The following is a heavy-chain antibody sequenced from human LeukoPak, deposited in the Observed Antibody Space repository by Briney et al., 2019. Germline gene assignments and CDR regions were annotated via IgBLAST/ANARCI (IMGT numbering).Heavy chain of an antibody. J-gene: IGHJ4*02. Sequence: GRSLRLSCAASGFTFSSYDMHWVRQAPGKGLEWVAVIWYDGNNKYYADSVKGRFTISRDNSKNTLYLQMDSLRAEDTAVYYCVKDFVGPRDYWGQGTLVTVSS. CDR1: GFTFSSYD. CDR2: IWYDGNNK. V-gene: IGHV3-33*06. CDR3: VKDFVGPRDY. D-gene: IGHD1-26*01.